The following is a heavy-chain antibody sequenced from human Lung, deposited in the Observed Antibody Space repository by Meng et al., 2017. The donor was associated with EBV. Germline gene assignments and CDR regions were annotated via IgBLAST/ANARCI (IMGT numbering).Heavy chain of an antibody. CDR2: IYTSEIT. Sequence: QVQLQESGPGLVKPSETLSLTCTLSGGFISTYYWSWIRQPAGKGLEYIGRIYTSEITDYNPSLKGRVTMSVDTSKNQFSLKLSSVTAADTAVYYCAVTRYCSGGSCFDYWGQGTLVTVSS. V-gene: IGHV4-4*07. CDR1: GGFISTYY. CDR3: AVTRYCSGGSCFDY. D-gene: IGHD2-15*01. J-gene: IGHJ4*02.